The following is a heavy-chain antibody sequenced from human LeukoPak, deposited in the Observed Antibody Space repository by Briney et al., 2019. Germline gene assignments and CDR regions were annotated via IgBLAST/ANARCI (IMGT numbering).Heavy chain of an antibody. CDR3: ARVDYGGSDSYDAFDI. Sequence: ASVKVSCKASGYTFTGYYMHWVRQAPGQGLEWMGWINPNSGGTNYAQKFQGRVTMTRDTSISTAYMELSRRRSDDTAVYYCARVDYGGSDSYDAFDIWGQGTMVTVSS. CDR1: GYTFTGYY. CDR2: INPNSGGT. J-gene: IGHJ3*02. D-gene: IGHD2-21*02. V-gene: IGHV1-2*02.